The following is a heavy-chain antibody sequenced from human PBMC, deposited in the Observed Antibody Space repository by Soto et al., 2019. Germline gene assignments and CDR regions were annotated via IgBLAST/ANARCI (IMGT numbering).Heavy chain of an antibody. Sequence: SVKVSCKASGGSFGKSAISWVRQTPGQGLEWLGGFIPVYRTLNYAQKFQGRVTITADESTGTAYMTLSSLASDDTAVYYCATGVIWIGYFTVDSWGQGTRVTVSS. V-gene: IGHV1-69*13. CDR2: FIPVYRTL. CDR1: GGSFGKSA. D-gene: IGHD3-3*01. J-gene: IGHJ4*02. CDR3: ATGVIWIGYFTVDS.